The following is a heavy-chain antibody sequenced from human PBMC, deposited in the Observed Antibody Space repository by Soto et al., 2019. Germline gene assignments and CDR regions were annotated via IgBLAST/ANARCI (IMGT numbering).Heavy chain of an antibody. CDR3: AGELDIHHGQGY. Sequence: SQTLSLTCAISWGSVSSNTATWNWVRQSPSRGLEWLGRTYYRSNWNFDYALSVKSRITINPDTSKNQFSLQLNSLTPEDTAVYYCAGELDIHHGQGYWGPGTSVTVSS. J-gene: IGHJ4*02. CDR2: TYYRSNWNF. CDR1: WGSVSSNTAT. V-gene: IGHV6-1*01. D-gene: IGHD3-3*02.